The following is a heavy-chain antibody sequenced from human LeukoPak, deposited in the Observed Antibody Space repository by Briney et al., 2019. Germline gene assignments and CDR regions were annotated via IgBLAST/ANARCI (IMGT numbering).Heavy chain of an antibody. CDR3: ARYCSGGSCSDY. CDR1: GFTFSSYW. CDR2: IRGDGIST. V-gene: IGHV3-74*01. J-gene: IGHJ4*02. Sequence: PGGSLRLSCAASGFTFSSYWMHWVRQTPGKGLVWVSRIRGDGISTSYADSVKGRFTISRDNAKNTLYLQMNSLRAEDTAVYYCARYCSGGSCSDYWGQGTLVTVSS. D-gene: IGHD2-15*01.